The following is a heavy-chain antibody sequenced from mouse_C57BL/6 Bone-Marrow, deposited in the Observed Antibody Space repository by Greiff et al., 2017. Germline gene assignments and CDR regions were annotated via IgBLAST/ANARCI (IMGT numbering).Heavy chain of an antibody. CDR1: GFNIKDDY. V-gene: IGHV14-4*01. CDR3: TTRQYSNPDY. Sequence: VQLQQSGAELVRPGASVKLSCTASGFNIKDDYMHWVKQRPEQGLEWIGWLDPENGDTEYASKFQGKATITADTSSHSAYLQLSSLTSEDTAFYYCTTRQYSNPDYWGQGTTLTVSS. CDR2: LDPENGDT. D-gene: IGHD2-5*01. J-gene: IGHJ2*01.